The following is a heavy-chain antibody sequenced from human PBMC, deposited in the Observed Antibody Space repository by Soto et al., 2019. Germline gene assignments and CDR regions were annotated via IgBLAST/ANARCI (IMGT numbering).Heavy chain of an antibody. J-gene: IGHJ5*02. D-gene: IGHD2-2*02. CDR1: GYTFTGYY. V-gene: IGHV1-2*04. Sequence: ASVKVSCKAPGYTFTGYYMHWVRQAPGQGLEWMGWINPNSGGTNYAQKFQGWVTMTRDTSISTAYMELSRLRSDDTAVYYCARGSSTSCYRSCNWFDPWGQGTLVTVSS. CDR3: ARGSSTSCYRSCNWFDP. CDR2: INPNSGGT.